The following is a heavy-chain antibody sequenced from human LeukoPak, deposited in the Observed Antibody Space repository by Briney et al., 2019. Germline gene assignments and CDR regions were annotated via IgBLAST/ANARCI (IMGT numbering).Heavy chain of an antibody. CDR3: ARAPLGYKWFDP. CDR1: GYTFTGYY. V-gene: IGHV1-2*06. D-gene: IGHD3-10*01. J-gene: IGHJ5*02. Sequence: GASVKVSCKASGYTFTGYYMHWVRQAPGQGLEWMGRINPNSGGTNYAQKFQGRVAMTKDTSISTGYMELSRLRSDDTAVYYCARAPLGYKWFDPWGQGTLVTVSS. CDR2: INPNSGGT.